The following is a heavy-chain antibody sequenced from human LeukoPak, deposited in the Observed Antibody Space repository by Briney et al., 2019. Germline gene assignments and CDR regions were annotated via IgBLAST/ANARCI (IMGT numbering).Heavy chain of an antibody. CDR2: IYYSGST. CDR3: ARTKSWDPNFDY. CDR1: GGSFSGYY. V-gene: IGHV4-59*01. Sequence: SETLSLTCAVYGGSFSGYYWSWIRQPPGKGLEWIGYIYYSGSTNYNPSLKSRVTISVDTSKNQFSLKLSSVTAADTAVYYCARTKSWDPNFDYWGQGTLVTVSS. J-gene: IGHJ4*02. D-gene: IGHD1-26*01.